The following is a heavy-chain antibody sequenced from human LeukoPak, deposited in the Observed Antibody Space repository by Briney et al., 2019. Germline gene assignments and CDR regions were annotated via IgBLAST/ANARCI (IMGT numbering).Heavy chain of an antibody. CDR1: GFTFSSYG. CDR2: IWYGGSNK. CDR3: AKTRTVNRLWEALDY. D-gene: IGHD1-14*01. V-gene: IGHV3-30*02. J-gene: IGHJ4*02. Sequence: PGGSLRLSCAASGFTFSSYGMHWVRQAPGKGLEWVAVIWYGGSNKYYADSVKGRFTISRDNSKNTLYLQMNSLRAEDTAVYYCAKTRTVNRLWEALDYWGQGTLVTVSS.